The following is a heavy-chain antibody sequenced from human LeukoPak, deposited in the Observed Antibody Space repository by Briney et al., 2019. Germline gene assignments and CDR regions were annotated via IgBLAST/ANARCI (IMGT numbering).Heavy chain of an antibody. D-gene: IGHD5-24*01. Sequence: QSGGSLRLSCAASGFTFSGYWMSWVCQAPGKGLEWVANIKQDGSEKYYVDSVKGRFTISRDNAKNSLYLQMNSLRAEDTAVYYCARDGKMDWFDPWGQGTLVTVSS. V-gene: IGHV3-7*01. CDR1: GFTFSGYW. J-gene: IGHJ5*02. CDR3: ARDGKMDWFDP. CDR2: IKQDGSEK.